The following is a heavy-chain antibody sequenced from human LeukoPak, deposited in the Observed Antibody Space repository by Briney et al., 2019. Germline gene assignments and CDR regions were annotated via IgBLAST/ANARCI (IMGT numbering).Heavy chain of an antibody. D-gene: IGHD6-13*01. CDR3: ARGSIAAAGAPPFLY. J-gene: IGHJ4*02. CDR1: GGSFSGYY. Sequence: SETLSLTCAVYGGSFSGYYWSWIRQPPGKGLEWIGEINHSGSTNYNPSLKSRVTISVDTSKNQFSLKLSSVTAADTAVYYCARGSIAAAGAPPFLYWGQGTLVTVSS. CDR2: INHSGST. V-gene: IGHV4-34*01.